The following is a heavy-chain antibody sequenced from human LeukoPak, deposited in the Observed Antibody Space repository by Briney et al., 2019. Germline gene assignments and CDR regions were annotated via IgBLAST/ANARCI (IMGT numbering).Heavy chain of an antibody. D-gene: IGHD2-2*01. V-gene: IGHV1-69*13. CDR1: GGTFSSYA. J-gene: IGHJ5*02. CDR3: AREYCSSTSCYGFDP. Sequence: GASVNVSCKASGGTFSSYAISWVRQAPGQGLEWMGGIIPIFGTANYAQKFQGRVTITADESTSTAYMELSSLRSEDTAVYYCAREYCSSTSCYGFDPWGQGTLVTVSS. CDR2: IIPIFGTA.